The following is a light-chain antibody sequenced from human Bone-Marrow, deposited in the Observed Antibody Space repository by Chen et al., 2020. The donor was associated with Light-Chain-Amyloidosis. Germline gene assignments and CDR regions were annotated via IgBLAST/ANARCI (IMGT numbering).Light chain of an antibody. CDR1: QSIRSW. CDR3: QRYNSYPYT. V-gene: IGKV1-5*01. J-gene: IGKJ2*01. Sequence: DIQMTQSPSTLSTSVGDRVTITCRASQSIRSWLAWYQQKPGKAPKLLIYDASSLESGVPSRFSGSGSGTEFTLTISSLQPDDFATYYCQRYNSYPYTFGQGTKLEIK. CDR2: DAS.